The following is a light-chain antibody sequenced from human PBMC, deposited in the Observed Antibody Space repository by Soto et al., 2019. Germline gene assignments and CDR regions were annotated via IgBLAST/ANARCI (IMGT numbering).Light chain of an antibody. CDR3: SSYTSSSSFYV. CDR1: SSDVGGYNY. V-gene: IGLV2-14*01. J-gene: IGLJ1*01. Sequence: QSALTQPASVSGSPGQSITISCTGTSSDVGGYNYVSWYQQHPGKAPKLMIYEFSNRPSGVSHRFSGSKSGNTASLTISGLQAEDEADYYCSSYTSSSSFYVFGAGTKVTVL. CDR2: EFS.